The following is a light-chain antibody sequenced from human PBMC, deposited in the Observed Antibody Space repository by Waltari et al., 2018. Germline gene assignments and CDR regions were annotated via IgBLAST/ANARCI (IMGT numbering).Light chain of an antibody. V-gene: IGLV3-1*01. CDR3: QAWDSISDVV. CDR1: KLEDKY. CDR2: QDS. Sequence: YELTQPPSVSVSPGQTVSITCSGGKLEDKYVCWYQQKTGQSPVLVRHQDSRRPSGIPERFSGSSSGNTATLTSSGTQAMDEADYYCQAWDSISDVVFGGGTRLTVL. J-gene: IGLJ2*01.